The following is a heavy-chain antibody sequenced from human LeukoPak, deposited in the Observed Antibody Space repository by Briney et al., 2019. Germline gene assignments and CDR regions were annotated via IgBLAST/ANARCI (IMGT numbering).Heavy chain of an antibody. D-gene: IGHD6-13*01. CDR2: ISAYNGNT. CDR3: ARDMPTQSIAAAGPPGY. J-gene: IGHJ4*02. CDR1: GYTFTSYG. V-gene: IGHV1-18*01. Sequence: GASVKVSCKASGYTFTSYGISWVRQAPGQGLEWMGWISAYNGNTNYAQKLQGRVTMTTDTSTSTAYMELRSLRSDDTAVYYCARDMPTQSIAAAGPPGYWGQGTLVTVSS.